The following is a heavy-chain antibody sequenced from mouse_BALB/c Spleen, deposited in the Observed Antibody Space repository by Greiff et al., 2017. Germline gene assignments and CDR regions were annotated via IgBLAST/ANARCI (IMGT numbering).Heavy chain of an antibody. D-gene: IGHD2-1*01. CDR2: IWGDGST. Sequence: VQGVESGPGLVAPSQSLSITCTVSGFSLTGYGVNWVRQPPGKGLEWLGMIWGDGSTDYNSALKSRLSISKDNSKSQVFLKMNSLQTDDTARYYCARDPAYGNYAMDYWGQGTSVTVSS. J-gene: IGHJ4*01. CDR3: ARDPAYGNYAMDY. V-gene: IGHV2-6-7*01. CDR1: GFSLTGYG.